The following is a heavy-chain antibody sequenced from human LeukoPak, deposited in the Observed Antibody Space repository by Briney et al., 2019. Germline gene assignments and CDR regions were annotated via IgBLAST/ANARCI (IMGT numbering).Heavy chain of an antibody. CDR2: ISPYNGNT. Sequence: GASVKVSCKTSGYTFTNYGISWVRQAPGQGLEWLGWISPYNGNTNYALKLQGRVTMTTGTSTTTAYMELRSLRSDDTAVYYCARCEPRWLRYHYGMDVWGQGTTVTVSS. CDR3: ARCEPRWLRYHYGMDV. D-gene: IGHD5-12*01. J-gene: IGHJ6*02. V-gene: IGHV1-18*01. CDR1: GYTFTNYG.